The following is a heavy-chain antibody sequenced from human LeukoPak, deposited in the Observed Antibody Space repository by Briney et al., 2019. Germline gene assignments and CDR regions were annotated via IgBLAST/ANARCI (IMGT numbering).Heavy chain of an antibody. CDR3: ARVRGRLVRISDYMDV. CDR1: GGSFSGYY. Sequence: SETLSLTCAVYGGSFSGYYWSWIRQPPGKGLEWIGEINHSGSTNYNPSLKSRVTISVDTSKNQFSLKLSSVTAADTAVYYCARVRGRLVRISDYMDVWGKGTTVTVSS. D-gene: IGHD6-6*01. CDR2: INHSGST. J-gene: IGHJ6*03. V-gene: IGHV4-34*01.